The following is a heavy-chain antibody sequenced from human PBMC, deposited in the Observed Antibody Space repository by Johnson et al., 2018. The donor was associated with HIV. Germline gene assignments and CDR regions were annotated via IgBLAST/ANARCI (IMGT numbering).Heavy chain of an antibody. CDR1: GFTVSRNY. CDR2: IYGGGNT. V-gene: IGHV3-66*01. J-gene: IGHJ3*02. D-gene: IGHD2/OR15-2a*01. CDR3: ATNRGGAFDI. Sequence: VQLVESGGGLVQPGGSLRLSCAASGFTVSRNYMTWVRQAPGKGLEWVSVIYGGGNTYYADSVKGRFTISRDNSKNTLYLQMNSLRAEDTAVYYCATNRGGAFDIWGQGTTVTVSS.